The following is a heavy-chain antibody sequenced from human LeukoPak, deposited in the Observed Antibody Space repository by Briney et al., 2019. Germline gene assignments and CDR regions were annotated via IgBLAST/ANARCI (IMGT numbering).Heavy chain of an antibody. CDR2: MSYTGST. D-gene: IGHD1-14*01. J-gene: IGHJ3*02. V-gene: IGHV4-59*01. CDR3: VRVGGRPLGALDI. Sequence: SETLSLTCIVSGGSIRSYDWSWIRQPPGKGLGWIGYMSYTGSTNYNPSLKSRVTMSGDTPKTQFSLKLTSVTAADTAVYYCVRVGGRPLGALDIWGQGTMVTVYS. CDR1: GGSIRSYD.